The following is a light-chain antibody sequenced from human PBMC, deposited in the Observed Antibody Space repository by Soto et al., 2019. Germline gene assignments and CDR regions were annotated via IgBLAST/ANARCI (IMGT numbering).Light chain of an antibody. Sequence: EILLTQSPDTLSVSLGDRATLTCRASQGISSWLAWYQQKPGRAPKLLIYATSTLQTGVPPRFSGRGSGTNFTLTISSLQPEDFATYYCQQDNSCPRTFGPGTKVDIK. J-gene: IGKJ3*01. CDR2: ATS. V-gene: IGKV1-12*01. CDR1: QGISSW. CDR3: QQDNSCPRT.